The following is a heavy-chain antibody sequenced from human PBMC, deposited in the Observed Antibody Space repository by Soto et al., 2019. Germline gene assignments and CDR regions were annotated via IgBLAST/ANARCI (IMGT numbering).Heavy chain of an antibody. D-gene: IGHD3-3*01. CDR1: GFTFRSYG. V-gene: IGHV3-30*18. CDR2: ISYDGSNK. Sequence: GGSLRLSCGASGFTFRSYGMHWGRQAQCKGLEWVAVISYDGSNKYYADSVKGRFTISRDNSKNTLYLQMNSLRAEDTAVYYCAKDMYYDFWSGYPRWCYGMDVWGQGTTVTVSS. CDR3: AKDMYYDFWSGYPRWCYGMDV. J-gene: IGHJ6*02.